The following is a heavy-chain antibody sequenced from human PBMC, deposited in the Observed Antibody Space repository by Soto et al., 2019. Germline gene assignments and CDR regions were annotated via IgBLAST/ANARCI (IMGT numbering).Heavy chain of an antibody. CDR2: MNPNSGNT. Sequence: ASVKVSCKASGYTFTSYDINWVRQATGQGLEWMGWMNPNSGNTGYAQKFQGRVTMTRNTSISTAYMELSSLRSEDTAVYYCAKDQGWLRFFPRPRYYYYGMAVWGQGTTVTVSS. J-gene: IGHJ6*02. D-gene: IGHD3-3*01. V-gene: IGHV1-8*01. CDR1: GYTFTSYD. CDR3: AKDQGWLRFFPRPRYYYYGMAV.